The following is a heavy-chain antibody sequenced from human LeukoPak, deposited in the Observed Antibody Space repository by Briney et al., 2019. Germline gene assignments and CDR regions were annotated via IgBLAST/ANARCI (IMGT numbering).Heavy chain of an antibody. V-gene: IGHV3-21*01. CDR3: MRNYFTFGGVIVAS. Sequence: GGSLRLSCAGSGFTFSSYSMNWVRQAPGKGLEWVSSISTSSSYIYYADSVEGRFTISRDNAKNSLYLQMNSLRAEDTAVYYCMRNYFTFGGVIVASWGQGTLVTVSS. D-gene: IGHD3-16*02. CDR1: GFTFSSYS. J-gene: IGHJ5*02. CDR2: ISTSSSYI.